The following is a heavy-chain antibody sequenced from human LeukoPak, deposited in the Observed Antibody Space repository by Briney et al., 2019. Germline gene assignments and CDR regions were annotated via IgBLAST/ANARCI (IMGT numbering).Heavy chain of an antibody. CDR3: TRHHTDTGSPGD. CDR1: GSDFITSS. CDR2: IYPGDSNT. Sequence: GESLEIPFEGSGSDFITSSIGWVRPMPAKGLEWIGIIYPGDSNTRYSPSFQGHVTISADKSINTAYLQWSSLKASDTAMYYCTRHHTDTGSPGDWGQGTPVTVSS. D-gene: IGHD1-14*01. J-gene: IGHJ4*02. V-gene: IGHV5-51*01.